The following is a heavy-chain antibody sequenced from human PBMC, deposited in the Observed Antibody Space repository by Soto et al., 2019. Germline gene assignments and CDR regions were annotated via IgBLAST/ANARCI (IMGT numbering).Heavy chain of an antibody. Sequence: QMQLVQSGPEVKKPGTSVKVSCKASGFIFTNSAMQWVRQARGQRPEWIGWIVLGSGNTNYAQSFQERVTITRDMSTSTAYMELISLRSEDTAVYYCAARISGGSYSYCGQGTLVTVSS. CDR3: AARISGGSYSY. D-gene: IGHD1-26*01. V-gene: IGHV1-58*02. CDR1: GFIFTNSA. CDR2: IVLGSGNT. J-gene: IGHJ4*02.